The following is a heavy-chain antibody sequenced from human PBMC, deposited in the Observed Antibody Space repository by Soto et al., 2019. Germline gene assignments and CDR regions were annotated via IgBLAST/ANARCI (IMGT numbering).Heavy chain of an antibody. CDR3: ARDWAPSYYGSAGPPYYYGMDV. CDR2: ISAYNGNT. J-gene: IGHJ6*02. V-gene: IGHV1-18*01. D-gene: IGHD3-10*01. Sequence: QVQLVQSGAEVKKPGASVKVSCKASGYTFTSYGISWVRQAPGQGLEWMGWISAYNGNTNYAQKLQGRVTMTTDTSTSTAYMELRSRRSDDTAVYYCARDWAPSYYGSAGPPYYYGMDVWGQGTTVTVSS. CDR1: GYTFTSYG.